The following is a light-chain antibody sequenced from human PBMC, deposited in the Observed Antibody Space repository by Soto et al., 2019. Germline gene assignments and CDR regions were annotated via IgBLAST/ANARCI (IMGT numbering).Light chain of an antibody. Sequence: EIVMTQSPATLSVSPGERATLSCRASQSVSSNLAWYKQKPGQAPRLLIYGASTRATGIPARFSGSGSGTEFTLTISSLQSEDFAVYYCQQYNNWPGGVTFGPGTKVDIK. CDR1: QSVSSN. CDR3: QQYNNWPGGVT. J-gene: IGKJ3*01. CDR2: GAS. V-gene: IGKV3-15*01.